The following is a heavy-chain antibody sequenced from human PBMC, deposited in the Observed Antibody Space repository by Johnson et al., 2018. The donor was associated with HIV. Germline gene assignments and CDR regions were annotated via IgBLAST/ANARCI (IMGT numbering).Heavy chain of an antibody. CDR3: ASGKSWHRDAFDI. Sequence: VQLVESGGGVVRPGGSLRLSCAASGFSFDDYGLTWVRQVPGKGMEWVSGINWNGGSTAYADSVKGRFTISRDNAKNSLYLQMNSLRAEDTAVYYCASGKSWHRDAFDIWGQGTMVTVSS. CDR2: INWNGGST. D-gene: IGHD6-13*01. V-gene: IGHV3-20*04. J-gene: IGHJ3*02. CDR1: GFSFDDYG.